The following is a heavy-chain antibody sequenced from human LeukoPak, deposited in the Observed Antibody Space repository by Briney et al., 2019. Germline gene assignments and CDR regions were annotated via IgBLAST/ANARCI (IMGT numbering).Heavy chain of an antibody. CDR1: GGSISSGGYY. J-gene: IGHJ4*02. D-gene: IGHD6-13*01. CDR2: INYSGST. CDR3: ARVVQAAAGPSYYCDN. V-gene: IGHV4-31*03. Sequence: SETLSLTCTVSGGSISSGGYYWSWIRQHPGKGLEWIGYINYSGSTYYNPSLRSRVTISGDTTKRQFSLKLSSVTAADTTVYYCARVVQAAAGPSYYCDNWGQGTLVTVSS.